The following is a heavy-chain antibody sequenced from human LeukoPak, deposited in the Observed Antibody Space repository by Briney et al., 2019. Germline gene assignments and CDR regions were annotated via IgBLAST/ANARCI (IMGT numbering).Heavy chain of an antibody. CDR2: MSSSSSYI. CDR3: ARGLDYGDYHPTGPLFDY. CDR1: GFTFSSYS. V-gene: IGHV3-21*01. Sequence: GGSLRLSCAASGFTFSSYSMNWVRQAPGKGLEWVSSMSSSSSYIYYADSVKGRFTISRDNAKNSLYLQMNSLRAEDTAVYYCARGLDYGDYHPTGPLFDYWGQGTLVTVSS. J-gene: IGHJ4*02. D-gene: IGHD4-17*01.